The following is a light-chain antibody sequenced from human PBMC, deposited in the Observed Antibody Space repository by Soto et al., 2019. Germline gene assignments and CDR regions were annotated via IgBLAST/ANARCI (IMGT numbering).Light chain of an antibody. J-gene: IGKJ2*01. Sequence: DIQMTQSPSSLSASAGDRVTITCRASQSVSNYLNWYQQKPGKAPKLLIYAASTLQSGAPSRFSGSRSGTDFTLTISSLQPEDFATYSCQQSYSTPYTFGQGTKLEIK. CDR1: QSVSNY. CDR2: AAS. CDR3: QQSYSTPYT. V-gene: IGKV1-39*01.